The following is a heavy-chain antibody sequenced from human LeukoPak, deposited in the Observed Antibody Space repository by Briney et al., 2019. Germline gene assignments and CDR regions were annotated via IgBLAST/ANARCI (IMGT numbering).Heavy chain of an antibody. V-gene: IGHV3-15*01. CDR1: GFNFQYAW. CDR2: IKSKRDGETT. D-gene: IGHD4-23*01. Sequence: GGSLRLSCAGSGFNFQYAWMTWVRQAPGKGLEWVGRIKSKRDGETTNYAALVKSRFSISRDDSKNTVYLQMNSLRTEDTAVYYCTSLVGSPTYWGQGTLVAVSS. J-gene: IGHJ4*02. CDR3: TSLVGSPTY.